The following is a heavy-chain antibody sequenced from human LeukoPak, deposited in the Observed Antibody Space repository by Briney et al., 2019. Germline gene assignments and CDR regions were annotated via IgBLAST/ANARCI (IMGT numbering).Heavy chain of an antibody. CDR2: ISSSGSTI. CDR3: AAYSSGWYPIDY. Sequence: GGSLTLSCAASGFIFSSYEMNWVRQAPGKGLEWVSYISSSGSTIYYADSVKGRFTISRDNAKNSLYLQMNSLRAEDTAVYYCAAYSSGWYPIDYWGQGTLVTVSS. V-gene: IGHV3-48*03. J-gene: IGHJ4*02. D-gene: IGHD6-19*01. CDR1: GFIFSSYE.